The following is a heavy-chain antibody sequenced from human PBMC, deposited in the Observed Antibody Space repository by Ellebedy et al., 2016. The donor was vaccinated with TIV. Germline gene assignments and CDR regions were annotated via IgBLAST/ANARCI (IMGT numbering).Heavy chain of an antibody. CDR2: ISYNGGNK. V-gene: IGHV3-30*18. J-gene: IGHJ6*02. D-gene: IGHD6-13*01. CDR1: GFTFGSYG. CDR3: AKEGYFHLDYAMDV. Sequence: GESLKISCAASGFTFGSYGMHSVRQAPGKGLEWVAVISYNGGNKYYMDSVKGRFTISRDNSNNTLYLQMNSLRVEDTAVYYCAKEGYFHLDYAMDVWGQGTTVTVSS.